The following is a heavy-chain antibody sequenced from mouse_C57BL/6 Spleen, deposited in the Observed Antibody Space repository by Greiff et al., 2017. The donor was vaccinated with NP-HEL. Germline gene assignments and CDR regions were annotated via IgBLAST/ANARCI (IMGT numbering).Heavy chain of an antibody. J-gene: IGHJ2*01. CDR2: IYPSDSET. CDR3: ARYSEIDFDY. V-gene: IGHV1-61*01. Sequence: QVQLQQPGAELVRPGSSVKLSCKASGYTFTSYWMDWVKQRPGQGLEWIGNIYPSDSETHYNQKFKDKATLTVDKSSSTAYMQLSSLTSEDSAVYYCARYSEIDFDYWGQGTTLTVSS. CDR1: GYTFTSYW.